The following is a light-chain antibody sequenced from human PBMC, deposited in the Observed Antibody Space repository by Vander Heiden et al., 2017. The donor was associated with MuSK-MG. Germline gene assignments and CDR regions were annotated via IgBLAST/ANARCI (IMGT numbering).Light chain of an antibody. V-gene: IGKV3-11*01. CDR3: QQRINAAPVFT. CDR2: DAS. CDR1: QSVSSY. Sequence: EIVLTQSPATLSLSPGERATLSCRASQSVSSYLAWYKQKHGQAPRLLIYDASNRATGIKARFSGSRCATDFTLTMRSLDPDVFAVYYCQQRINAAPVFTLGYGVRVNMK. J-gene: IGKJ3*01.